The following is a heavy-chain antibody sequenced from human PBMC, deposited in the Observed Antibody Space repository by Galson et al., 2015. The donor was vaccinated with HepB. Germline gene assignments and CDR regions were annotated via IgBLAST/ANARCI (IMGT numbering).Heavy chain of an antibody. Sequence: SVKVSCKVSGYTLTELSMHWVRQAPGKGLEWMGGFDPEDGETIYAQKFQGRVTMTEDTSTDTAYMELSSLRSEDTAVYYCATGIGLAAAGTVGFDYWGQGTLVTVSS. CDR2: FDPEDGET. CDR1: GYTLTELS. V-gene: IGHV1-24*01. D-gene: IGHD6-13*01. J-gene: IGHJ4*02. CDR3: ATGIGLAAAGTVGFDY.